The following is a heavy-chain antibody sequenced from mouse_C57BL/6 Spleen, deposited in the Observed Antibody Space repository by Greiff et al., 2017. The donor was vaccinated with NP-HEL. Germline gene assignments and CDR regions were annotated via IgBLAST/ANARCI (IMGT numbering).Heavy chain of an antibody. Sequence: VQLKESGTVLARPGASVKMSCKTSGYTFTSYWMHWVKQRPGQGLEWIGAIYPGNSDTSYNQKFKGKAKLTAVTSASTAYMALSSLTNEDSAVYYGTSPLTYGSTYYFDYWGQGTTLTVSS. CDR1: GYTFTSYW. V-gene: IGHV1-5*01. J-gene: IGHJ2*01. D-gene: IGHD1-1*01. CDR3: TSPLTYGSTYYFDY. CDR2: IYPGNSDT.